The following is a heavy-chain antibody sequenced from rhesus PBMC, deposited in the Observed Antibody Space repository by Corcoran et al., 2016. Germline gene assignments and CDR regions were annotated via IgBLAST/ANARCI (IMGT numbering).Heavy chain of an antibody. CDR3: TRADTASFDY. CDR1: GFTFSSYG. CDR2: ISSASSYI. J-gene: IGHJ4*01. Sequence: EVQLVESGGGLVQPGGSLRLSCVASGFTFSSYGMSWVRQAPGKGLEWVSSISSASSYIYYADSVKGRFTISRDNAKNSLSLQMNSLRAEDTAVYYCTRADTASFDYWGQGVLVTVSS. V-gene: IGHV3S16*01. D-gene: IGHD5-12*01.